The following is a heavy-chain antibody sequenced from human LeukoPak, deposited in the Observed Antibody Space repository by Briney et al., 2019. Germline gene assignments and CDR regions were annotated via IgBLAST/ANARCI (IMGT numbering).Heavy chain of an antibody. Sequence: GGPLRLSCAASGFTFSSYAMNWVRQAPGKGLEWVSSISSSSSYIYYADSVKGRFTISRDNAKNSLYLQMNSLRAEDTAVYYCARDRYSSSYTYYYYYYMDVWGKGTTVTVS. CDR1: GFTFSSYA. D-gene: IGHD6-13*01. J-gene: IGHJ6*03. CDR2: ISSSSSYI. CDR3: ARDRYSSSYTYYYYYYMDV. V-gene: IGHV3-21*01.